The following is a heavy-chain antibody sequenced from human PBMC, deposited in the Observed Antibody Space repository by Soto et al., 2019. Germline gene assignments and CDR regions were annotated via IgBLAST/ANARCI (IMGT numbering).Heavy chain of an antibody. CDR2: LTWNGEVL. J-gene: IGHJ4*02. V-gene: IGHV3-9*01. D-gene: IGHD3-22*01. Sequence: SLTLSSVASGFTFDDYAIHWVRQTPGKGLEWVSGLTWNGEVLGYADSVKGRFTISRDNAKNSLYLEMNSLRPEDTALYYCVKDSESSGYLTDLDYWGQGTLVTVSS. CDR3: VKDSESSGYLTDLDY. CDR1: GFTFDDYA.